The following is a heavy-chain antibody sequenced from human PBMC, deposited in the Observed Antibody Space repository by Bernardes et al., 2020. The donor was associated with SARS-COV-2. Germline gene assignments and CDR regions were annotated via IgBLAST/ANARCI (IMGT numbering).Heavy chain of an antibody. CDR2: VWYDGSNK. CDR1: GFTFSSYG. Sequence: GGSLRLSCAASGFTFSSYGMHWVRQAPGKGLQWVAVVWYDGSNKYYDDSVKGRFTVSRDNSKNSLYLQMDDLRADDTALYYCAREHGVGYYGMGTPFDVWGKGTEVTVSS. CDR3: AREHGVGYYGMGTPFDV. D-gene: IGHD2-8*01. J-gene: IGHJ3*01. V-gene: IGHV3-33*08.